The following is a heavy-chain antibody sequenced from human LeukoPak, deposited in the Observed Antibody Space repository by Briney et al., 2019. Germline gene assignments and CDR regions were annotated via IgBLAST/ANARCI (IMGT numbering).Heavy chain of an antibody. CDR2: INPNSGGT. D-gene: IGHD2-2*01. CDR3: ASGYCSSTSCYDWFDP. CDR1: GYTFTVYY. Sequence: GASVTVSCKASGYTFTVYYMHWVRQAPGQGLEWMGWINPNSGGTNYAQKFQGRVTMTRDTSISTAYMELSRLRSDDTAVYYCASGYCSSTSCYDWFDPWGQGTLVTVSS. V-gene: IGHV1-2*02. J-gene: IGHJ5*02.